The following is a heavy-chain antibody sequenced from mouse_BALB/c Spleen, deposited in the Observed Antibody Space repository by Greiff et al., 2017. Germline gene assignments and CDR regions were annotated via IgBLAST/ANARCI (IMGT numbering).Heavy chain of an antibody. V-gene: IGHV1S137*01. J-gene: IGHJ3*01. CDR3: ASDDGYYGFAY. CDR2: ISTYYGDA. CDR1: GYTFTDYA. D-gene: IGHD2-3*01. Sequence: QVQLQQSGAELVRPGVSVKISCKGSGYTFTDYAMHWVKQSHAKSLEWIGVISTYYGDASYNQKFKGKATMTVDKSSSTAYMELARLTSEDSAIYYCASDDGYYGFAYWGQGTLVTVSA.